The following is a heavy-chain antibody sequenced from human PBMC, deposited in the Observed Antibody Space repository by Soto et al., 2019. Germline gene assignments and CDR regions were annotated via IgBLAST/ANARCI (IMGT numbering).Heavy chain of an antibody. CDR1: GGSISSYY. CDR2: AYYTGTT. CDR3: GRGPNYDLWSGYFRG. Sequence: SETLSLTCAVSGGSISSYYWSWIRQPTGKGLEWIGYAYYTGTTSYNPSLKSRVTISVDKSRNQFSLKLSSVTAADTAVYYCGRGPNYDLWSGYFRGWGQGTLVNVSS. J-gene: IGHJ4*02. D-gene: IGHD3-3*01. V-gene: IGHV4-59*13.